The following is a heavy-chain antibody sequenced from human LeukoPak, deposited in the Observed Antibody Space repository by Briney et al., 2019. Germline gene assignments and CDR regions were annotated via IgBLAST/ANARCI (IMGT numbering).Heavy chain of an antibody. D-gene: IGHD3-3*02. CDR2: INPSGGST. V-gene: IGHV1-46*01. CDR3: ARDIFGVVITGGAFDI. J-gene: IGHJ3*02. CDR1: GYTFTSYY. Sequence: GASVKVSCKASGYTFTSYYMHWVRQAPGQGLEWMGIINPSGGSTSYAQKFQGRVTMTTDTSTSTAYMELRSLRSDDTAVYYCARDIFGVVITGGAFDIWGQGTMVTVSS.